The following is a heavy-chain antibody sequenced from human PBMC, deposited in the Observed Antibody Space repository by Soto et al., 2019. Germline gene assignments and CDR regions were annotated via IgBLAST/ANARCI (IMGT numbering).Heavy chain of an antibody. CDR3: AKDILTGYYIAFDY. J-gene: IGHJ4*02. CDR1: GFSFSSYA. Sequence: EVQLLESGGGLEQPGGSLRLSCAASGFSFSSYAMTWVRQSPGKELEWVSTINGGGDSRYYADSVKGRFTISRDNSKNTLYLQMNSLRAEDTATYSCAKDILTGYYIAFDYWGQGTLVTVS. V-gene: IGHV3-23*01. D-gene: IGHD3-9*01. CDR2: INGGGDSR.